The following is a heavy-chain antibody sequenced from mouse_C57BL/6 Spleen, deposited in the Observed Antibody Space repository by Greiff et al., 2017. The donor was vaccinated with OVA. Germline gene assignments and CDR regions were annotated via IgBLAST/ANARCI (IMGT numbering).Heavy chain of an antibody. Sequence: EVQRVESGPGLVKPSQSLSLTCSVTGYSITSGYYWNWIRQFPGNKLEWMGYISYDGSNNYNPSLKNRISITRDTSKNQFFLKLNSVTTEDTATYYCARDRSYYSNYEAMDYWGQGTSVTVSS. D-gene: IGHD2-5*01. V-gene: IGHV3-6*01. J-gene: IGHJ4*01. CDR1: GYSITSGYY. CDR3: ARDRSYYSNYEAMDY. CDR2: ISYDGSN.